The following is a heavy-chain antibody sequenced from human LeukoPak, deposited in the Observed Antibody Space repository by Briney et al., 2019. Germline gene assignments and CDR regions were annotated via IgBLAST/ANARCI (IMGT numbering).Heavy chain of an antibody. V-gene: IGHV3-23*01. D-gene: IGHD6-19*01. CDR1: EFTFSRYA. CDR3: TRGPSGWFASDF. Sequence: GGSLRLSCAASEFTFSRYATQWVRQAPGKGLEWVSGISASGGNSWYADSVKGRFTISRDNAKNTLYLQMNSLRADDTAVYYCTRGPSGWFASDFWGQGTLVTVSS. CDR2: ISASGGNS. J-gene: IGHJ4*02.